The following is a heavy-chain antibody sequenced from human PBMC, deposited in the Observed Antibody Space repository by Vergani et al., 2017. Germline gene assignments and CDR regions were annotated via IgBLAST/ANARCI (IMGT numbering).Heavy chain of an antibody. CDR3: AREGITMTPDV. CDR2: IYSGGST. Sequence: EVQLAESGGGLYQTGGSLRLPCAASGFTVSSYYMSWVRQAPGKGPEWVSVIYSGGSTYYADSVKGRFTISRDNSKNTLYLQMNSLSAEDTAVYYCAREGITMTPDVGGKGTTVTVSS. CDR1: GFTVSSYY. D-gene: IGHD3-22*01. J-gene: IGHJ6*04. V-gene: IGHV3-53*01.